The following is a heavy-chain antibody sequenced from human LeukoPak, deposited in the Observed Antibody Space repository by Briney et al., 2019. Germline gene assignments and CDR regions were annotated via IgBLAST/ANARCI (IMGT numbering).Heavy chain of an antibody. CDR2: ISGSGGST. CDR3: AKATYYDFWSGLTIPGRYFDY. Sequence: GGSLRLSCAASGFTFSSYAMSWVRQAPGKGLEWVSAISGSGGSTYYADSVKGRFTISRDNSKNTLYLQMNSLRAEDTAVYYCAKATYYDFWSGLTIPGRYFDYWGQGTLVTVSS. CDR1: GFTFSSYA. J-gene: IGHJ4*02. D-gene: IGHD3-3*01. V-gene: IGHV3-23*01.